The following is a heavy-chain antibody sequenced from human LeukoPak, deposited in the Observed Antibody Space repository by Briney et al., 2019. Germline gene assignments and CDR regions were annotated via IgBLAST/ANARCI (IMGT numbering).Heavy chain of an antibody. J-gene: IGHJ4*02. CDR3: SRDRYSSGWYDY. Sequence: VASVKVSCKTPGDTFTNYGIGWVRQAPGHGLEWMGWISGYTGNTTYAQKFQGRVTMTTETSTSTAYMDLRSLRSDDPAVYYCSRDRYSSGWYDYWGQGTLVTVSS. D-gene: IGHD6-19*01. CDR1: GDTFTNYG. V-gene: IGHV1-18*01. CDR2: ISGYTGNT.